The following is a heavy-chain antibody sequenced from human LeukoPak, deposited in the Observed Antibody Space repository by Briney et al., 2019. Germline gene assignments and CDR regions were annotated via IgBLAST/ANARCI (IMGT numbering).Heavy chain of an antibody. CDR1: GFXFSTYS. J-gene: IGHJ4*02. V-gene: IGHV3-48*02. Sequence: GGSLRLSCGASGFXFSTYSINWVRQAPGKGLEWVSYITRSSSAIYYADSVKGRFTISRDNAKNSLYLQMNNLRDEDTAVYYCARESSIDYWGQGTLVTVSS. CDR3: ARESSIDY. CDR2: ITRSSSAI.